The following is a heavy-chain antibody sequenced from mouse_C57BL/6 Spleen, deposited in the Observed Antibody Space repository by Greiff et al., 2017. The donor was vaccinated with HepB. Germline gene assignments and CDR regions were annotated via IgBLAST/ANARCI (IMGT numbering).Heavy chain of an antibody. Sequence: EVNVVESGGDLVKPGGSLKLSCAASGFTFSSYGMSWVRQTPDKRLEWVATISSGGSYTYYPDSVKGRFTISRDNAKNTLYLQMSSLKSEDTAMYYCASPSSPWYFDVWGTGTTVTVSS. D-gene: IGHD1-1*01. CDR3: ASPSSPWYFDV. V-gene: IGHV5-6*01. J-gene: IGHJ1*03. CDR2: ISSGGSYT. CDR1: GFTFSSYG.